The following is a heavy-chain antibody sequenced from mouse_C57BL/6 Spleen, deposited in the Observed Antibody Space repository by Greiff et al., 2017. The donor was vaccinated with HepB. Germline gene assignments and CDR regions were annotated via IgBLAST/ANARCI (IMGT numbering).Heavy chain of an antibody. CDR2: ISYDGSN. CDR3: ARDSNYPAWFAY. D-gene: IGHD2-5*01. CDR1: GYSITSGYY. V-gene: IGHV3-6*01. J-gene: IGHJ3*01. Sequence: EVQLQQSGPGLVKPSQSLSLTCSVTGYSITSGYYWNWIRQFPGNKLEWMGYISYDGSNNYNPSLKNRISITRDTSKNQFFLKLNSVTTEDTATYYCARDSNYPAWFAYWGQGTLVTVSA.